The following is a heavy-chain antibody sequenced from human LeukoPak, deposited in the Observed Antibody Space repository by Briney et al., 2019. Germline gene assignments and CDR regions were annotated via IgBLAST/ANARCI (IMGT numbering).Heavy chain of an antibody. J-gene: IGHJ1*01. V-gene: IGHV3-7*01. CDR1: GFPFSSYW. CDR3: ATYSSLNRREFQY. Sequence: GGSLRLSCAASGFPFSSYWMSWVRQAPGKGLQWVANIKTDGSEKYYVDSVKGRFTISRDNAKNSLYLQMNSLRAEDTAVYYCATYSSLNRREFQYWGQGTLLTVSS. D-gene: IGHD3-22*01. CDR2: IKTDGSEK.